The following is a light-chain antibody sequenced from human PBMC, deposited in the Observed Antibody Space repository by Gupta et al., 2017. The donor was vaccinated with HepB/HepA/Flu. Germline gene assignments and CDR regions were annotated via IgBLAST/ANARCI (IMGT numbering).Light chain of an antibody. CDR3: RSDTSSRVV. J-gene: IGLJ2*01. Sequence: QSALPQPASVSGSPGPSLPISCSGSSSDGGGDNYGSGYQQHPGKAPKIMIYDGSNRPSGVANRFSGSKSGNTASLTISGRQAEDEADYYCRSDTSSRVVFGGGTKLTVL. CDR2: DGS. V-gene: IGLV2-14*01. CDR1: SSDGGGDNY.